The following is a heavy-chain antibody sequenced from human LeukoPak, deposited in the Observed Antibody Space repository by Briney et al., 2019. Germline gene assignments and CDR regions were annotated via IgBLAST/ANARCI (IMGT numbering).Heavy chain of an antibody. CDR2: INHSGST. V-gene: IGHV4-34*01. Sequence: SETLSLTCAVYGGSFSGYYWSWIRQPPGKGLEWIGEINHSGSTNYNPSLKSRVTISVDTSKNQFSLKLSSVTAADTAVYYCARHVGGGRNYYYMDVWGKGTTVTISS. CDR1: GGSFSGYY. CDR3: ARHVGGGRNYYYMDV. D-gene: IGHD2-15*01. J-gene: IGHJ6*03.